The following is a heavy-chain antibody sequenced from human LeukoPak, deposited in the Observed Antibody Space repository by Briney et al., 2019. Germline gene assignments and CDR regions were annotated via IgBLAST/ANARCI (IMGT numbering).Heavy chain of an antibody. V-gene: IGHV3-53*01. D-gene: IGHD2-15*01. Sequence: GGSLRLSCAASEFSVGSNYMTWVRQAPGKGLEWVSLIYSGGSTYYADSVKGRFTISRDNSKNTLYLQMNSLRAEDTAVYYCARGKYCSGGSCYSRSGFYFDYWGQGTLVTVSS. CDR3: ARGKYCSGGSCYSRSGFYFDY. CDR2: IYSGGST. CDR1: EFSVGSNY. J-gene: IGHJ4*02.